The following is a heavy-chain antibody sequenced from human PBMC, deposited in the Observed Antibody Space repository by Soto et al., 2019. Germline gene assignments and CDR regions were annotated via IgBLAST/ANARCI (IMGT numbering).Heavy chain of an antibody. Sequence: SETLSLTCAVSGSSISSGGYSWSWIRQPPGKGLEWIGYIYHSVSTYYNPSLKSRVTISVDTSKNQFSLKLSSVTAADTAVYYCARVRGYCSSTSCYGPFDYWGQGTLVTVSS. CDR1: GSSISSGGYS. V-gene: IGHV4-30-2*01. CDR3: ARVRGYCSSTSCYGPFDY. D-gene: IGHD2-2*01. J-gene: IGHJ4*02. CDR2: IYHSVST.